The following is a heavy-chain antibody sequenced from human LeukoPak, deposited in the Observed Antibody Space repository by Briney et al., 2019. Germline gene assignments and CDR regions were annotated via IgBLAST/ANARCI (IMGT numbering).Heavy chain of an antibody. D-gene: IGHD1-26*01. CDR3: ARHWWELRGETFDI. CDR1: GGSFSGYY. CDR2: INHSGST. Sequence: SETLSLTCAVYGGSFSGYYWSWIRQPPGKGLEWIGEINHSGSTNYNPSLKSRVTMSVDTSKNQFSLKLSSVTAADTAVYHCARHWWELRGETFDIWGQGTMVTVSS. V-gene: IGHV4-34*01. J-gene: IGHJ3*02.